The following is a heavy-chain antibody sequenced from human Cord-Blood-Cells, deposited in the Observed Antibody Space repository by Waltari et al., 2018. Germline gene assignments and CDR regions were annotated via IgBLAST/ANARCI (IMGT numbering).Heavy chain of an antibody. V-gene: IGHV1-24*01. D-gene: IGHD3-10*01. CDR3: AGTGYGWGSYPFDY. CDR2: FDPEDGET. Sequence: QVQLVQSGAEVKKPGASVKVSCKVSGYTLTELSMNRLRKAPGKGLEWMGGFDPEDGETIYAQKFQGRVTMTEDTSTDTAYMELSSLRSEDTAVYYCAGTGYGWGSYPFDYWGQGTLVTVSS. CDR1: GYTLTELS. J-gene: IGHJ4*02.